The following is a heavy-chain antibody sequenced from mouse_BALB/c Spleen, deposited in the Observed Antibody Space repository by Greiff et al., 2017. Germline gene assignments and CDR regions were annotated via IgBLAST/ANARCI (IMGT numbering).Heavy chain of an antibody. D-gene: IGHD2-4*01. V-gene: IGHV1S81*02. Sequence: QVQLKQPGAELVKPGASVKLSCKASGYTFTSYWMHWVKQRPGQGLEWIGEINPSNGRTNYNEKFKSKATLTVDKSSSTAYMQLSSLTSEDSAVYYCARSGYDYGYWGQGTTLTVSS. CDR2: INPSNGRT. CDR1: GYTFTSYW. J-gene: IGHJ2*01. CDR3: ARSGYDYGY.